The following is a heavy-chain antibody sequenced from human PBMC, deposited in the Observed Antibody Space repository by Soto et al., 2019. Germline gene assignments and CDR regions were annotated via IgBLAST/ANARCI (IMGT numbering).Heavy chain of an antibody. J-gene: IGHJ6*02. D-gene: IGHD6-13*01. Sequence: EVQLVESGGGLVKPGGSLRLSCAVSGFTFNSYSMNWVRQAPGKGLEWVSSISSFSNYMYYTDSVKGRFTISRDNARNSLYLQMNSLRAEDTAVYYCARAGGYSRPTPTPRAYDMDVWGQGTTVTVSS. CDR1: GFTFNSYS. CDR3: ARAGGYSRPTPTPRAYDMDV. CDR2: ISSFSNYM. V-gene: IGHV3-21*01.